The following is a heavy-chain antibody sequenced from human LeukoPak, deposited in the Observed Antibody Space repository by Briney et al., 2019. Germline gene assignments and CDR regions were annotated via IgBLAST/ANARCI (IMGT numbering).Heavy chain of an antibody. Sequence: SQTLSLTCAISGDSVSSNRASWTWIRQSPSRGLEWLGRTYYRSKWYNDYAVSLKSRISINPDTSKNQFSLQLNSVTPEDTAVYYCSRSDGASDFDYWGQETLVTVSS. V-gene: IGHV6-1*01. J-gene: IGHJ4*02. CDR2: TYYRSKWYN. CDR1: GDSVSSNRAS. D-gene: IGHD5-24*01. CDR3: SRSDGASDFDY.